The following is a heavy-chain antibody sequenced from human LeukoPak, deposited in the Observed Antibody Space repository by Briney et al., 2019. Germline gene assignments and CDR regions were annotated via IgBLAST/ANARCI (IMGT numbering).Heavy chain of an antibody. D-gene: IGHD3-22*01. CDR2: INPNSGGT. Sequence: ASVKVSCKASGYTFTGYYMHWVRQAPGQGLEWMGWINPNSGGTNYAQKFQGWVTMTRDTSISTAYMELSRLRSDDTAVYYCARGMFRYYYDSSGYLYDAFDIWGQGTMVTVSS. V-gene: IGHV1-2*04. J-gene: IGHJ3*02. CDR3: ARGMFRYYYDSSGYLYDAFDI. CDR1: GYTFTGYY.